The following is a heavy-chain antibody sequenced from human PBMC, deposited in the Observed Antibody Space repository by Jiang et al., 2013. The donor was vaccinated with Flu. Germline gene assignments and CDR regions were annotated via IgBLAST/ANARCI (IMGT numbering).Heavy chain of an antibody. D-gene: IGHD3-22*01. J-gene: IGHJ4*02. Sequence: GAEVKKPGASVKVSCKASGYTFTSYGISWVRQAPGQGLEWMGWISAYNGNTNYAQKLQGRVTMTTDTSTSTAYMELRSLRSDDTAVYYCARDGATYYYDSSGYAQDYWGQGTLVTVSS. V-gene: IGHV1-18*01. CDR3: ARDGATYYYDSSGYAQDY. CDR1: GYTFTSYG. CDR2: ISAYNGNT.